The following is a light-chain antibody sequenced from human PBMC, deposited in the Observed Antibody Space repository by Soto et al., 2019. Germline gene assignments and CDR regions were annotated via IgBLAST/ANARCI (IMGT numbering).Light chain of an antibody. CDR1: QSVSSN. CDR3: QQYNNWPPWT. J-gene: IGKJ1*01. Sequence: EIVMTQSPATLSVSPGERASLSCRASQSVSSNLAWYQQKPGQAPRLLIYGASTRATGIPARFSGSGSGTEFTLNISSLQSEDVAVYYCQQYNNWPPWTFGQGNKVEIK. V-gene: IGKV3-15*01. CDR2: GAS.